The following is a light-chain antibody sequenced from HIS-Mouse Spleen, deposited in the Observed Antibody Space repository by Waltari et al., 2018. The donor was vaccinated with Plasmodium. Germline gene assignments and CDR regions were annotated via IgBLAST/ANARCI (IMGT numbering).Light chain of an antibody. CDR1: QGIRND. CDR2: AAS. V-gene: IGKV1-6*01. Sequence: AIQMTPSPSPMPASVADRVPITRRASQGIRNDLGWYQQKPGKAPKLLISAASSLQSGVPSRFSGSGSGTDFTLTISSLQPEDFATYYCLQDYNYPYTFGQGTKLEIK. CDR3: LQDYNYPYT. J-gene: IGKJ2*01.